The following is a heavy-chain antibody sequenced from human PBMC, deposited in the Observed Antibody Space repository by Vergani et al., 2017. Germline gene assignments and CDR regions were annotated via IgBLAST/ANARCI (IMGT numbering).Heavy chain of an antibody. Sequence: QVRLQESGPGLVKPSETLSLTCSVSGGSMSGYYWSWIRQPPGKELEWIGYMYHSGSTNYNPSLATRVTIAGDTSKNQCSLKLNSVTAADTAVYYCVRVADFYGLGSRLLDLWGQGILVTVSS. J-gene: IGHJ5*02. CDR3: VRVADFYGLGSRLLDL. D-gene: IGHD3-10*01. CDR2: MYHSGST. V-gene: IGHV4-59*01. CDR1: GGSMSGYY.